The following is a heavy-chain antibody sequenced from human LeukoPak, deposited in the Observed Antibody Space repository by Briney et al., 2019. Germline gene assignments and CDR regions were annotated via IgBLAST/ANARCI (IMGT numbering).Heavy chain of an antibody. D-gene: IGHD2-21*02. J-gene: IGHJ1*01. CDR1: GGPLTISY. CDR2: IYYTGVT. V-gene: IGHV4-59*13. Sequence: PSETLSLTCTVSGGPLTISYWSWIRQPPGRGLEWVGYIYYTGVTNYYPPLAGRVSMSLDMSKNLISLNLDSVTAADTAVYYCVRGERCGGDCSSRQQWGQGTLVTVSS. CDR3: VRGERCGGDCSSRQQ.